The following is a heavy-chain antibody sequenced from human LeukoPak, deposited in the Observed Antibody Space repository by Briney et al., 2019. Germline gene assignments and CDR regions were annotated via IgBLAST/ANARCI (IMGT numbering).Heavy chain of an antibody. Sequence: SETLSLTCAVYGGSFSGYYWSWIRQPPGKGLEWIGEINHSGSTNYNPSLKSRVTISVDTSKNQFSLKLSSVTAADTAVYYCARVVDTAMAAEYYFDYWGQGTLVTVSS. D-gene: IGHD5-18*01. V-gene: IGHV4-34*01. CDR2: INHSGST. CDR1: GGSFSGYY. CDR3: ARVVDTAMAAEYYFDY. J-gene: IGHJ4*02.